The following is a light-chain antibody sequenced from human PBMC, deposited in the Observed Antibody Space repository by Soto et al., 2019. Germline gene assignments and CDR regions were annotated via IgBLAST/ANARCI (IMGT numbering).Light chain of an antibody. Sequence: EIVLTQSPGTLSLSPGERATLSCRASQSVSSTSLAWYQQKPGQAPRLFMYGVSSRATGIPDRFSGSGSGTDFTLTINRLEPEDFAVYFCQQYDSSVWTFGQGTKVEIK. V-gene: IGKV3-20*01. J-gene: IGKJ1*01. CDR1: QSVSSTS. CDR2: GVS. CDR3: QQYDSSVWT.